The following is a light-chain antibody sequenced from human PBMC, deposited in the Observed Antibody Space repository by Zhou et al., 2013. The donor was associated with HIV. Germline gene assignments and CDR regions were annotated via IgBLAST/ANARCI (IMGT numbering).Light chain of an antibody. Sequence: ATRMTQSPLSVSASTGDRVTITCRASHDVKTHVAWYQQKPGKAPRLLISSASSLQPEVPSRFSGSGSGTNFTLTISGLHPDDFATYFCHQYHDYPWTFGQGT. J-gene: IGKJ1*01. CDR2: SAS. CDR1: HDVKTH. CDR3: HQYHDYPWT. V-gene: IGKV1-8*01.